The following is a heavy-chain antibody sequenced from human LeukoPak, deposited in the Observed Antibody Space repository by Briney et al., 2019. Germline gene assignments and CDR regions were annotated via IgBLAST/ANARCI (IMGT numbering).Heavy chain of an antibody. CDR2: ISSSSSTI. CDR3: ARAYYDFWSGTGH. Sequence: PGGSLRLSCAASGFTFSSYSMNWVRQAPGKGLEWVSYISSSSSTIYYADSVKGRCTISRDNAKNSLYLQMNSLRAEDTAVYYCARAYYDFWSGTGHWGQGTLVTVSS. CDR1: GFTFSSYS. J-gene: IGHJ4*02. V-gene: IGHV3-48*01. D-gene: IGHD3-3*01.